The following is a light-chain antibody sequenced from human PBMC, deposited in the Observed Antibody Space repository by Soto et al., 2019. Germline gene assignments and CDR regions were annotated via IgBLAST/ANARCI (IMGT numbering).Light chain of an antibody. Sequence: SALTQPASVSGSPGQSITISCTGTSSDVGGYNYVSWYQQHPGKAPKLMIYDVSNRPSGVSNRFSGSKSGNTASLTISGLQAEDEADYYCCSYTISISYVFGTGTKLTVL. V-gene: IGLV2-14*01. CDR2: DVS. J-gene: IGLJ1*01. CDR3: CSYTISISYV. CDR1: SSDVGGYNY.